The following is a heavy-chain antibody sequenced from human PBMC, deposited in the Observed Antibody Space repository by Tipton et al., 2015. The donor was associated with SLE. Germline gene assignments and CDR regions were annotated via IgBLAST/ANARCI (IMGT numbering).Heavy chain of an antibody. CDR3: ARIGPLLWLPSGYYFDY. D-gene: IGHD5-24*01. Sequence: AGLVKPSETLSLTCAVYGGSFSGYYWSWIRQPPGKGLEWIGEINHSGSTNYKPSLKSRVTISVDTSKNQFSLKLSSVTAADTAVYYCARIGPLLWLPSGYYFDYWGQGTLVTVSS. V-gene: IGHV4-34*01. J-gene: IGHJ4*02. CDR1: GGSFSGYY. CDR2: INHSGST.